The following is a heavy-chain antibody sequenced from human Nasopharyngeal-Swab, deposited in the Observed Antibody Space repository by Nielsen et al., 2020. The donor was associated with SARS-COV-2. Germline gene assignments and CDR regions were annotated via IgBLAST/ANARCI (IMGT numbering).Heavy chain of an antibody. Sequence: LSLTCAASGFTFSSHSMNWVRQAPGKGLEWVSSISSSSTYIYYADSVKGRFTISRDNAKNSLYLQMNSLRVEDTAVYYCARVPGGYDSSGYYFDQWGQGTLVTVSS. CDR2: ISSSSTYI. V-gene: IGHV3-21*01. CDR1: GFTFSSHS. CDR3: ARVPGGYDSSGYYFDQ. J-gene: IGHJ4*02. D-gene: IGHD3-22*01.